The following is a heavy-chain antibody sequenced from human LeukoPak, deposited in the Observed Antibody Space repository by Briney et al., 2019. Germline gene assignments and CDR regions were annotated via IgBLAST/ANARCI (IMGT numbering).Heavy chain of an antibody. D-gene: IGHD3-22*01. CDR3: ARETYYYDSKETYYFDY. J-gene: IGHJ4*02. CDR2: INHSGST. Sequence: SETLSLTCAVCGGSFSGYYWSWIRQPPGKGREGIGGINHSGSTNYNPSLKSRVTISVDTTKNQFSLKLSSVTAADTAVYYCARETYYYDSKETYYFDYWGQGTLVTVSS. CDR1: GGSFSGYY. V-gene: IGHV4-34*01.